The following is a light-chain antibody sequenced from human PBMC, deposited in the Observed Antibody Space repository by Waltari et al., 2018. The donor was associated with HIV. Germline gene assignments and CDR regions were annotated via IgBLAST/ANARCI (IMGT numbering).Light chain of an antibody. CDR3: QQRSNWPPWT. V-gene: IGKV3-11*01. J-gene: IGKJ1*01. CDR1: QSVTSY. Sequence: EIVLTHSPATLSLSPGERATLSCRASQSVTSYLAWYQQKPGQAPRLLIYDASNRATGIPARFSGSGSGTDFTLSISSLEPEDCAVYYCQQRSNWPPWTFGQGTKVEIK. CDR2: DAS.